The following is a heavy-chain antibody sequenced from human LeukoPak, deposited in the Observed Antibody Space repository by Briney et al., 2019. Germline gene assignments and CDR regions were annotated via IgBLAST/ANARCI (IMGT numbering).Heavy chain of an antibody. V-gene: IGHV4-59*01. CDR2: IYYSGST. J-gene: IGHJ1*01. Sequence: SETLSLTCTVSGGSISSYFWSWIRQPPGKGLEWIGYIYYSGSTNYNPSLKSRVTISVDTSKNQFSLKLSSVTAADTAVYYCARSITSSWYGDFQHWGQGTLVTVSS. CDR3: ARSITSSWYGDFQH. CDR1: GGSISSYF. D-gene: IGHD6-13*01.